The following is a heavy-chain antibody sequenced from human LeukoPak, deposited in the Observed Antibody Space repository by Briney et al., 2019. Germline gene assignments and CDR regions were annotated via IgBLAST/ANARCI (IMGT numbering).Heavy chain of an antibody. Sequence: ASVKVSCKASGYTFTSYGISWVRQAPGQGLEWMGWISAYNGNTNYAHKLQGRVTMTTDTSTSTAYMELRSLRSDDTAVYYCARVMGGSGSYYNERNNWFDPWGQGTLVTVSS. CDR2: ISAYNGNT. CDR1: GYTFTSYG. CDR3: ARVMGGSGSYYNERNNWFDP. D-gene: IGHD3-10*01. J-gene: IGHJ5*02. V-gene: IGHV1-18*01.